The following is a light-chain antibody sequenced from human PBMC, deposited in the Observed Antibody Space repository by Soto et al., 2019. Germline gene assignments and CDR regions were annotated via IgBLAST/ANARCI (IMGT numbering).Light chain of an antibody. CDR3: QQYDSYSST. V-gene: IGKV1-5*01. Sequence: KMTQSPSTLSASLGDSVTVTCRASQRMGSWLARYHQQPGKAPKLLIYDVSALPRRVPARFSGSGSGKDFPLTISILQSDDFVTYCCQQYDSYSSTFGQGTKVDIK. CDR2: DVS. J-gene: IGKJ1*01. CDR1: QRMGSW.